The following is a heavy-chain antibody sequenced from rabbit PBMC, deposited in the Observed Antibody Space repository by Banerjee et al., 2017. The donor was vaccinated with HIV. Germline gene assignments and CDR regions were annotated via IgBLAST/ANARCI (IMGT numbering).Heavy chain of an antibody. CDR2: INTISGDT. CDR3: VRWGWL. J-gene: IGHJ6*01. Sequence: QEQLEESGGDLVKPEGSLTLTCTASGFSFSNKYVMCWVRQAPGKGLEWIACINTISGDTVYATWAKGRFTISKASWTTVTLQMTSLTAADTATYFCVRWGWLWGPGTLVTVS. V-gene: IGHV1S45*01. CDR1: GFSFSNKYV. D-gene: IGHD4-2*01.